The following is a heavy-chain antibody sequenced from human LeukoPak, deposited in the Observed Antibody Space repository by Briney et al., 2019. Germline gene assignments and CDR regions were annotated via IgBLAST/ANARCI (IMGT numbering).Heavy chain of an antibody. Sequence: VASVKVSCKASGYTFTSYAMHWVRQAPGQRLEWMGWINAGNGNTKYSQKFQGRVTITRDTSASTAYMELSSLRSEDTAVYYCAREDPYYDILTGPLDYWGQGTLVTVSS. CDR1: GYTFTSYA. J-gene: IGHJ4*02. CDR3: AREDPYYDILTGPLDY. D-gene: IGHD3-9*01. CDR2: INAGNGNT. V-gene: IGHV1-3*01.